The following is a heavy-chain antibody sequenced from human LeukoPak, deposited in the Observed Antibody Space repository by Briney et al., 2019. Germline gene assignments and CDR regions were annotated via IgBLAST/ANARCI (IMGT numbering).Heavy chain of an antibody. CDR3: ARGGRGPDAFDI. D-gene: IGHD3-10*01. CDR1: GGSVSSGSYY. V-gene: IGHV4-61*01. CDR2: IYYTGST. Sequence: KPSETLSLTCTVSGGSVSSGSYYWSWIRQPPGKGLEWIGYIYYTGSTNYNPSLKSRVTISVDTSKNQFSLKLSSVTAADTAVYYCARGGRGPDAFDIWGQGTMVTVSS. J-gene: IGHJ3*02.